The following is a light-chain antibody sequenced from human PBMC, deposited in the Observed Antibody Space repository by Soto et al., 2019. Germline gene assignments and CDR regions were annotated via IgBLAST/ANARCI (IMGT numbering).Light chain of an antibody. CDR2: DAS. J-gene: IGKJ2*01. V-gene: IGKV3-11*01. CDR3: HQRSNWPPYT. CDR1: QSVSSY. Sequence: EIVLTQSPATLSLSPGERATLSCRASQSVSSYLAWYQQKPGQAPRLLIYDASIRATGIPARFSGSGSGTDFTLTINSLEPEDFAVYYCHQRSNWPPYTFGQGTKLEIK.